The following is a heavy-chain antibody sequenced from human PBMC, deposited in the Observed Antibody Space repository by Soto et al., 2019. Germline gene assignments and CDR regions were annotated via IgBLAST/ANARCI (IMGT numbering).Heavy chain of an antibody. J-gene: IGHJ4*02. CDR1: GFTFSSYG. V-gene: IGHV3-33*01. CDR2: IWYDGSNK. D-gene: IGHD3-22*01. CDR3: ARRSYSSGYYLDY. Sequence: GGSLRLSCAASGFTFSSYGMHWVRQAPGKGLEWVAVIWYDGSNKYYADSVKGRFTISRDNSKNTLYLQMNSLRAEDTAVYYCARRSYSSGYYLDYWGQGTLVTVAS.